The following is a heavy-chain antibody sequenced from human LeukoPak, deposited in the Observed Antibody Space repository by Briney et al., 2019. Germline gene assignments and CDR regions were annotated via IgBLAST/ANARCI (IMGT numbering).Heavy chain of an antibody. D-gene: IGHD2-2*01. J-gene: IGHJ4*02. CDR2: INSHSGDT. V-gene: IGHV1-2*02. Sequence: ASVKVSCKASGYIFSDYYLAWVRQAPGQGLEWMGWINSHSGDTNYARNLQGRVTMTRDTSLTTAYMELSSMRSDDTAVYYCARDAYLDIVVVPASEGYFDYWGQGTLVTVSS. CDR3: ARDAYLDIVVVPASEGYFDY. CDR1: GYIFSDYY.